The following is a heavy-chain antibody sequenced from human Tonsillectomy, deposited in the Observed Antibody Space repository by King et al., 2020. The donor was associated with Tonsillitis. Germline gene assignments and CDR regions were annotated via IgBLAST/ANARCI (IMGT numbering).Heavy chain of an antibody. D-gene: IGHD5-12*01. Sequence: ESGGGLVQPGGSLRLSCAAPGFTFSTYAMSWVRQAPGKGLEWVSSISGSGGSTYNAYSVKGRFTISRDNSKNTLYLQMNSLRAEDTAVYYCAKSGGYDLYYYYGMDVWGQGTTVTVSS. CDR1: GFTFSTYA. CDR2: ISGSGGST. CDR3: AKSGGYDLYYYYGMDV. V-gene: IGHV3-23*01. J-gene: IGHJ6*02.